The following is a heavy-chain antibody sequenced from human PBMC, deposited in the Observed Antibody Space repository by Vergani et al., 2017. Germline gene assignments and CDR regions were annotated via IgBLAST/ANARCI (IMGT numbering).Heavy chain of an antibody. Sequence: QVQLVESGGGVVQPGRSLRLSCAAPGFTFSTYAMHWVRQAPGKGLEWVAVTSYDGSKKYNGDSVKGRFTISRDNPKNTLYLQMNSLRAEDTAVYYCARDLWATATYWGQGTLVTVSS. CDR3: ARDLWATATY. CDR1: GFTFSTYA. CDR2: TSYDGSKK. V-gene: IGHV3-30-3*01. J-gene: IGHJ4*02. D-gene: IGHD5-12*01.